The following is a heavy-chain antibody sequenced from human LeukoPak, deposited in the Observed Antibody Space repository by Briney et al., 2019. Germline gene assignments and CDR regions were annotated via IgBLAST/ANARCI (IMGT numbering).Heavy chain of an antibody. Sequence: SETLSLTCTVSGGSISSSSYYWGWIRQPPGKGLEWIGSIYYSGSTYYNPSLKSRVTMSVDTSKNQFSLKLSSVTAADTAVYYCAREPPSYYGSGIGSMDVWGQGTTVTVSS. CDR2: IYYSGST. CDR1: GGSISSSSYY. V-gene: IGHV4-39*07. CDR3: AREPPSYYGSGIGSMDV. D-gene: IGHD3-10*01. J-gene: IGHJ6*02.